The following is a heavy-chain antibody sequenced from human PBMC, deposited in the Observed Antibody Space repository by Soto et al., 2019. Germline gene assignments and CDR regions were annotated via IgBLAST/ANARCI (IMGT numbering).Heavy chain of an antibody. CDR1: GYTFTSYY. CDR2: INPSGGST. J-gene: IGHJ4*02. D-gene: IGHD3-22*01. V-gene: IGHV1-46*03. Sequence: ASVKVSCKASGYTFTSYYMHWVRQAPGQGLEWMGIINPSGGSTSYAQKFQGRVTMTRDTSTSTVYMELSSLRSEDTAVYYCARVFRYYYDSSGSSYYFDYWGQGTPVTVSS. CDR3: ARVFRYYYDSSGSSYYFDY.